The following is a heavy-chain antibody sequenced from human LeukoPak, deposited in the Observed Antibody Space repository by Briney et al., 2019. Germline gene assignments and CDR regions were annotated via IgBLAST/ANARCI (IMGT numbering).Heavy chain of an antibody. V-gene: IGHV4-59*01. CDR3: ASNTGAVFDY. J-gene: IGHJ4*02. CDR1: GDFITAYY. Sequence: SETLSLTCTVSGDFITAYYWSWIRQPPGKGLEWIGYVYYSGSTEYNPSLRSRVTISLERSKHQFSLKLTSVTAADTAVYYCASNTGAVFDYWGQGALVTVSS. D-gene: IGHD7-27*01. CDR2: VYYSGST.